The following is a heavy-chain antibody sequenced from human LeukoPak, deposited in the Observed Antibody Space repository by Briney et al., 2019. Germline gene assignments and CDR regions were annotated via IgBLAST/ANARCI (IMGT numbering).Heavy chain of an antibody. CDR2: IWYDGSNK. D-gene: IGHD3-3*01. Sequence: GGSLRLSCAASGFTFSSYGMHWVRQAPGKGLEWVAVIWYDGSNKYYADSVKGRFTISRDNSKNTLYLQMNSLRAEDTAVYYCAKKWSILEWLSDWGQGTLVTASS. V-gene: IGHV3-33*06. J-gene: IGHJ4*02. CDR1: GFTFSSYG. CDR3: AKKWSILEWLSD.